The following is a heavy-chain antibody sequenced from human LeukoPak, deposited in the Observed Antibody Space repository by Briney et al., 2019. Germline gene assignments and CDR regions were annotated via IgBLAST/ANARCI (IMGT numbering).Heavy chain of an antibody. D-gene: IGHD2-2*02. Sequence: QPGGSLRLSCAASGFTFSYYWMNWVRQAPGKGLEWVANIKQDGSEKYYVDSVKGRFTISRDNAKKSLYLQMDSLRAEDTAVYYCARGWGDCAMIICYTGGDVFDIWGQGTMVTVSS. CDR2: IKQDGSEK. CDR1: GFTFSYYW. V-gene: IGHV3-7*01. CDR3: ARGWGDCAMIICYTGGDVFDI. J-gene: IGHJ3*02.